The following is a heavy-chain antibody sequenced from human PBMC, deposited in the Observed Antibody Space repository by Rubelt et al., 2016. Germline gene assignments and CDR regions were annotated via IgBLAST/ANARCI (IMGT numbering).Heavy chain of an antibody. CDR2: ISRTGGTT. Sequence: EVQLVESGGGLVQPGGSLRLACAASGFTFSKYAMSWVRQAPGKGLEWVSSISRTGGTTYYADSVKGRLTISRDNSKDTLYLQMNSLRDEDTAVYYGARDRNYDDSSGFSDFDYWGQGTLVTVSA. V-gene: IGHV3-23*04. D-gene: IGHD3-22*01. CDR1: GFTFSKYA. CDR3: ARDRNYDDSSGFSDFDY. J-gene: IGHJ4*02.